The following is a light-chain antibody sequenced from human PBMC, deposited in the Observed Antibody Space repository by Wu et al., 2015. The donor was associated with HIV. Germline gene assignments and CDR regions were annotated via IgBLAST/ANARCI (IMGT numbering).Light chain of an antibody. V-gene: IGKV3-20*01. Sequence: EVVLTQSPATLSVSPGERATLSCRASRSLSNSYLVWYQQKPGQAPRLLIYSTSTRASGIPERFSGSGSGTDFTLTITRLEPEDFAVYYCQQYGRSPLTFGGGTKVEIK. CDR3: QQYGRSPLT. J-gene: IGKJ4*01. CDR1: RSLSNSY. CDR2: STS.